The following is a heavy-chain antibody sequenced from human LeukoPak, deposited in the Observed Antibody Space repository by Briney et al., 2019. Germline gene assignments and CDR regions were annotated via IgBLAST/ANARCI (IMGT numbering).Heavy chain of an antibody. V-gene: IGHV4-4*07. CDR1: GGSISSYY. CDR2: IHTSGST. J-gene: IGHJ4*02. D-gene: IGHD3-3*01. CDR3: ARHYDFWSGYIDY. Sequence: SETLSLTCTVSGGSISSYYWNWIRQPAGKGLEWIGRIHTSGSTNYNPSLKSRVTISVDTSKNQFSLKLSSVTAADTAVYYCARHYDFWSGYIDYWGQGTLVTVSS.